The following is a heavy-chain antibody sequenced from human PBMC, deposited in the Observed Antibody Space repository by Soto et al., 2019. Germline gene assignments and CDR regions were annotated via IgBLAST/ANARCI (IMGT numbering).Heavy chain of an antibody. CDR2: IRSKANSYAT. V-gene: IGHV3-73*02. J-gene: IGHJ6*02. D-gene: IGHD2-15*01. CDR1: GFTFSGSA. CDR3: TRLTAATPSDYYGMDV. Sequence: EVQLVESGGGLVQPGGSLKLSCAASGFTFSGSAMHWVRQASGKGLEWVGRIRSKANSYATAYAASVKGRFTISRDDSKNTADLQMNSLKTEDTAVYYCTRLTAATPSDYYGMDVWGQGTTVTVSS.